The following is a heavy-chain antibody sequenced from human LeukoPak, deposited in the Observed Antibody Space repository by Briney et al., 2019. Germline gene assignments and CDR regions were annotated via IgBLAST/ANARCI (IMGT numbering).Heavy chain of an antibody. CDR2: IYYSGST. CDR1: GYSISNGYY. J-gene: IGHJ4*02. CDR3: ARGRGSAVFDY. V-gene: IGHV4-61*01. Sequence: PSETLSLTCTVSGYSISNGYYWGWIRQPPGKGLEWIGYIYYSGSTNYNPSLKSRVTISVDTSKNQFSLKLSSVTAADTAVYYCARGRGSAVFDYWGQGTLVTVSS.